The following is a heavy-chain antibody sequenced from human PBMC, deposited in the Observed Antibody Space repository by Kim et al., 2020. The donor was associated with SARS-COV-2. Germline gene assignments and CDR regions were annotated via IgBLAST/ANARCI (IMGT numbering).Heavy chain of an antibody. Sequence: GGSLRLSCAASGFTFSSYAMSWVRQAPGKGLEWVSAISGSGGSTYYADSVKGRFTISRDNSKNTLYLQMNSLRAEDTAVYYCAKAAYDSSGYYESAAYGMDVWGQGTTVTVSS. V-gene: IGHV3-23*01. D-gene: IGHD3-22*01. CDR2: ISGSGGST. J-gene: IGHJ6*02. CDR1: GFTFSSYA. CDR3: AKAAYDSSGYYESAAYGMDV.